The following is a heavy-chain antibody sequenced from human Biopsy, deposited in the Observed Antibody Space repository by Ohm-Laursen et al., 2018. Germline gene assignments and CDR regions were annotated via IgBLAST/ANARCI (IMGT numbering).Heavy chain of an antibody. D-gene: IGHD3-10*01. J-gene: IGHJ4*02. CDR3: ARDGAGSYHDY. CDR2: ISGSGTTI. CDR1: GFTFSDYY. V-gene: IGHV3-11*01. Sequence: GSLRLSCAASGFTFSDYYMSWIRQAPGKGLEWLSYISGSGTTIFYADSVKGRFTVSRDNAKNSLYLQMNSLTVEDTAVYYCARDGAGSYHDYWGQGTLVTVSP.